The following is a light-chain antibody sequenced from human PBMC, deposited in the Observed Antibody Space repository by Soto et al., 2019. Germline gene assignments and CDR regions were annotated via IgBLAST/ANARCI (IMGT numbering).Light chain of an antibody. CDR2: EVS. Sequence: QSALTQPASMSESPGQSITISCTGTSSDVDAYDYVSWYQQHPDKAPKLMIYEVSHRPSGVSNRFYGSKSVNTATLTFFGLQAEDEADYYCSSYTSSSTRGFGTGTKVTVL. J-gene: IGLJ1*01. V-gene: IGLV2-14*03. CDR3: SSYTSSSTRG. CDR1: SSDVDAYDY.